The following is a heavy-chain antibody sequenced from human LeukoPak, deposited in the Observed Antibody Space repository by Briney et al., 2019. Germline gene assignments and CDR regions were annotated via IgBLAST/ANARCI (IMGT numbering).Heavy chain of an antibody. D-gene: IGHD3-10*01. V-gene: IGHV3-15*01. J-gene: IGHJ4*02. CDR2: IKNKADGGTT. CDR3: TAYYYGSGSNYNDY. Sequence: GGSLRLSCAASGFTFSNAWMSWVRQAPGKGLEWVGRIKNKADGGTTGYAAPVKGRFTISRDDSKNTLYLQMNSLKTEDTALYYCTAYYYGSGSNYNDYWGQGTLVTVSS. CDR1: GFTFSNAW.